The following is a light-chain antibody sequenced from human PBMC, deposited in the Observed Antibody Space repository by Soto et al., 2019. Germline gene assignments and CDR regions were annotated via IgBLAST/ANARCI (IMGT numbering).Light chain of an antibody. CDR3: QQYSSYWT. V-gene: IGKV1-5*01. J-gene: IGKJ1*01. CDR1: QSISTW. Sequence: IQMTQSPSTLSASVGDRVTITCRASQSISTWLAWYQQKPGKAPKFLIYDASNLESGVPSRFSGSGSGTEFTLTISSLQPDDFATYYCQQYSSYWTFGQGTKVDIK. CDR2: DAS.